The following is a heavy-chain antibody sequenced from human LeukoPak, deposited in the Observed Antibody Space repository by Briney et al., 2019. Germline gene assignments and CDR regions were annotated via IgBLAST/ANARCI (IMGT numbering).Heavy chain of an antibody. D-gene: IGHD3-10*01. J-gene: IGHJ6*04. V-gene: IGHV4-38-2*02. CDR3: ARTTTSGRMDV. CDR2: IYHSGNT. CDR1: GYSISSGYY. Sequence: MSSETLSLTCTVSGYSISSGYYWGWIRQPPGKGLEWIGSIYHSGNTYYNPSLKSRVTISADTSKNQFSLKLSSVTAADTAVYYCARTTTSGRMDVWGKGTTVTISS.